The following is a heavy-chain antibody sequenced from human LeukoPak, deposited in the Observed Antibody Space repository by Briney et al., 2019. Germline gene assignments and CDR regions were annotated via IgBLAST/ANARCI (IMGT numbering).Heavy chain of an antibody. V-gene: IGHV3-11*01. CDR3: AREYQLLSENWFDP. CDR1: GFTFSDYY. D-gene: IGHD2-2*01. CDR2: ISSSGSTI. J-gene: IGHJ5*02. Sequence: MAGGSLRLSCAASGFTFSDYYMSWIRQAPGKGLEWVSYISSSGSTIYYADSVKGRFTISRDNAKNSLYLQMNSLRAEDTAVYYCAREYQLLSENWFDPWGQGTLVTVSS.